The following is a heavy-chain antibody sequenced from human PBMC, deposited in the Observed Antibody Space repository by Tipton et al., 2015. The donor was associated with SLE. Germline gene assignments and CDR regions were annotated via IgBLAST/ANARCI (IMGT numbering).Heavy chain of an antibody. Sequence: SLRLSCAASVFTFSNYAMHWLRQAPGTRLEWVSLISFDGNKIAFADSSKGRFTISRDNSKNTVYLQMNSLRTEDTALYYCARDVDGKMGYFDSWGQGTRVTVSS. J-gene: IGHJ4*02. CDR3: ARDVDGKMGYFDS. V-gene: IGHV3-30*04. CDR2: ISFDGNKI. D-gene: IGHD5-24*01. CDR1: VFTFSNYA.